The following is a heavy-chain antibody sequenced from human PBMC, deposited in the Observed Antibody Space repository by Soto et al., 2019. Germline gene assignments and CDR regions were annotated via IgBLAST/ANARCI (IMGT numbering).Heavy chain of an antibody. CDR3: ARETPSFDS. J-gene: IGHJ4*02. V-gene: IGHV3-48*02. CDR2: IRTISSAI. D-gene: IGHD2-15*01. CDR1: GFTFSDYP. Sequence: QLVESGGGLVQPGGSLRLSCAASGFTFSDYPMNWVRQAPGKGLEWVSSIRTISSAIYFADSVRGRFTISRDNARNSRYLQMTSLRDEDTAVYYCARETPSFDSLGPGTLVTVSS.